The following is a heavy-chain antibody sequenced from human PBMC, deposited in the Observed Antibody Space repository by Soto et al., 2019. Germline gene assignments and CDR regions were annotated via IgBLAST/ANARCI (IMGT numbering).Heavy chain of an antibody. CDR2: IDPSDSYT. Sequence: GESLKISCKGSVYIFTNYWISWVRQMPGKGLEWMGRIDPSDSYTNYGPSFQGHVTISADKSISTAYLQWSSLKASDTATYYCARVPTYYYYAMDVWGQGTTVTVSS. V-gene: IGHV5-10-1*01. CDR1: VYIFTNYW. J-gene: IGHJ6*02. CDR3: ARVPTYYYYAMDV.